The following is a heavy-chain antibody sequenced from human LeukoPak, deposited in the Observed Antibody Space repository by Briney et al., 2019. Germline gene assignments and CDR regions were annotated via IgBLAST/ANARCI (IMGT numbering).Heavy chain of an antibody. CDR1: GFTVKTNY. V-gene: IGHV3-53*01. D-gene: IGHD4/OR15-4a*01. J-gene: IGHJ5*02. CDR2: TSSDGST. Sequence: GGSLRLSCAASGFTVKTNYMSWIRQAPGRGLEWISFTSSDGSTDFANPGKGRFTIPTDKSKNTLDVHLNSLRAVDTAVSYCARTVIRMTVERYPDPWGQGTLVVVSS. CDR3: ARTVIRMTVERYPDP.